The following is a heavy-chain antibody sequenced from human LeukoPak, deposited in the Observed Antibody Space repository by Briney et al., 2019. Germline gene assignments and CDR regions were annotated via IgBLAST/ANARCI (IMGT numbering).Heavy chain of an antibody. D-gene: IGHD6-19*01. CDR3: ARVGIAVGGFDH. J-gene: IGHJ4*02. Sequence: GGSLRLSCAASGFTFSSYDMHWVRQATGKGLEWVSAIGTAGDTYYPGSVKGRFTISRENAKNSLYLQMNSLRAGDTAVYYCARVGIAVGGFDHWGQGTLVTVSS. CDR2: IGTAGDT. V-gene: IGHV3-13*01. CDR1: GFTFSSYD.